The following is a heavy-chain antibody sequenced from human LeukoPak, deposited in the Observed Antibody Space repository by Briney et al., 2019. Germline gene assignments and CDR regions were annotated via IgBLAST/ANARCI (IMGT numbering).Heavy chain of an antibody. CDR3: ARTIVVVPAATSYYYYYMDV. Sequence: ASVKVSCKASGGTFSSYAISWLRQAPGQGLEWMGGIIPIFGTANYAQKFQGRVTITADESTSTAYMELSSLRSEDTAVYYCARTIVVVPAATSYYYYYMDVWGKGTTVTVSS. V-gene: IGHV1-69*13. CDR2: IIPIFGTA. CDR1: GGTFSSYA. J-gene: IGHJ6*03. D-gene: IGHD2-2*01.